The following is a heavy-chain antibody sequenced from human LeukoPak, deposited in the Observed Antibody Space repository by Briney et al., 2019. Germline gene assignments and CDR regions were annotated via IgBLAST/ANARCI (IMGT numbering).Heavy chain of an antibody. J-gene: IGHJ5*02. CDR1: GSRFSSFG. D-gene: IGHD4-11*01. CDR3: ARDSDYSGNGNGDWFDP. V-gene: IGHV1-18*04. Sequence: GASVNVSCKASGSRFSSFGVSWVRQAPGQGLEWMGWISNYFGVTHYAEKFEDRVTMTVDTSTTTVYMELRSLKYDDTAIYYCARDSDYSGNGNGDWFDPWGQGTVVIVSS. CDR2: ISNYFGVT.